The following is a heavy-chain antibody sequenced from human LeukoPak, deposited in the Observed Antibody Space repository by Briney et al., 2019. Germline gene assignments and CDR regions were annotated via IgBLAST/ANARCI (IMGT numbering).Heavy chain of an antibody. J-gene: IGHJ4*02. CDR1: GGSISSGSYY. V-gene: IGHV4-61*02. CDR2: IYTSGST. Sequence: PSETLSLTCTVSGGSISSGSYYWSWIRQPAGKGLEWIGRIYTSGSTNYNPSLKSRVTISVDTSKNQFSLKLSSVTAADTAVYYCARVVVGFVVVTATYDYWGQGTLVTVSS. CDR3: ARVVVGFVVVTATYDY. D-gene: IGHD2-21*02.